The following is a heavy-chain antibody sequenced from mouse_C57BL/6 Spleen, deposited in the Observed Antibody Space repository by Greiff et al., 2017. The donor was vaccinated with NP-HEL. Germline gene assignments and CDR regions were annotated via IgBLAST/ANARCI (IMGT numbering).Heavy chain of an antibody. CDR1: GYAFSSYW. Sequence: VQLQQSGAELVKPGASVKISCKASGYAFSSYWMNWVKQRPGKGLEWIGQIYPGDGDTNYNGKFKGKATLTADKSSSTAYMQLSSLTSEDSAVYFCARRRSSNYVDYWGQGTTLTVSS. CDR2: IYPGDGDT. D-gene: IGHD6-1*01. J-gene: IGHJ2*01. CDR3: ARRRSSNYVDY. V-gene: IGHV1-80*01.